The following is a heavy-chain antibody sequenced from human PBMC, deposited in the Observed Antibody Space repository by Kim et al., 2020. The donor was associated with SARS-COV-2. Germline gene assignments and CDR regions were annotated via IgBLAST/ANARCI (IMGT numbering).Heavy chain of an antibody. CDR3: ARHPTAKVLRFLEWLLYLDY. D-gene: IGHD3-3*01. CDR2: IYYSGST. V-gene: IGHV4-39*01. Sequence: SETLSLTCTVSGGSISSSSYYWGWIRQPPGKGLEWIGSIYYSGSTYYNPSLKSRVTISVDTSKNQFSLKLSSVTAADTAVYYWARHPTAKVLRFLEWLLYLDYWGQGTLVTVSS. J-gene: IGHJ4*02. CDR1: GGSISSSSYY.